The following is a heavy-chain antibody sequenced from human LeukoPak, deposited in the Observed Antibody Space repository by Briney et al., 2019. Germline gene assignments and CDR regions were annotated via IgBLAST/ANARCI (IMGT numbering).Heavy chain of an antibody. Sequence: GESLKISCKGFGYDFSNYWIGWVRQMPGKGLEWMGIIYPDDSDTRYSPSFEGQVTVSAAKSISTAYLQWSSVKTSDTAMYYCARRSSIGSPLFDYWGQGTLVTVSS. J-gene: IGHJ4*02. CDR2: IYPDDSDT. V-gene: IGHV5-51*01. CDR3: ARRSSIGSPLFDY. CDR1: GYDFSNYW. D-gene: IGHD5/OR15-5a*01.